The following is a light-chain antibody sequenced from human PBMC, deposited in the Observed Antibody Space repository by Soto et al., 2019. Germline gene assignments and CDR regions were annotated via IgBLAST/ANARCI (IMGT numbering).Light chain of an antibody. J-gene: IGKJ2*01. CDR2: ATS. CDR1: QSIGNNY. CDR3: QQYDTSLPLYT. Sequence: EIVVTQSPGTLSLSPGERATLSCRASQSIGNNYLAWYQKRPGLAPRLLIYATSSRATGIPDRFSGSGSGTDFTLTISRLEPEDSAVYYCQQYDTSLPLYTFGQGTNLELK. V-gene: IGKV3-20*01.